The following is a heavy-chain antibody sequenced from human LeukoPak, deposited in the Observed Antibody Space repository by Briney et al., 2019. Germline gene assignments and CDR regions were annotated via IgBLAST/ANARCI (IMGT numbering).Heavy chain of an antibody. V-gene: IGHV4-4*07. D-gene: IGHD1-20*01. J-gene: IGHJ4*02. CDR3: ARGREDNWNLFDC. CDR2: ISTSGST. Sequence: PSETLSLTCTVSGGSISTYYWTWIRQPAGKGLEWIGRISTSGSTSYNPSLKSRVTMSVDTSKKQFSLKLGSVTAADTAVYYCARGREDNWNLFDCWGQGTLVTVSS. CDR1: GGSISTYY.